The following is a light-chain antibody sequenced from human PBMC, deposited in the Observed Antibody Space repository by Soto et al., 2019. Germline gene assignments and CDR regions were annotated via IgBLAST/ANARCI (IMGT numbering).Light chain of an antibody. CDR2: AAS. Sequence: NQVTQARWSLSASMGERVAITCRASQDIAIYLAWYQQKPGEAPKLLIYAASTLYGGVPSRFSGSGSGTDFALTITSLQAEDFATYYCQQLRMYPSTFGGGTKVDIK. J-gene: IGKJ4*01. CDR1: QDIAIY. CDR3: QQLRMYPST. V-gene: IGKV1-9*01.